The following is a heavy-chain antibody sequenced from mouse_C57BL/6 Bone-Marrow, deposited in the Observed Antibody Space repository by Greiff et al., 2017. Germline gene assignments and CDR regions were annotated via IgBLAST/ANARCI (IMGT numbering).Heavy chain of an antibody. CDR3: ARSYYGNYYYAMDY. V-gene: IGHV1-72*01. CDR1: GYTFTSYW. D-gene: IGHD2-1*01. Sequence: QVQLKQPGAELVKPGASVKLSCKASGYTFTSYWMHWVKQRPGRGLEWIGRIDPNSGGTKYNEKFKSKATLTVDKPSSTAYMQLSSLTSEDSAVYYCARSYYGNYYYAMDYWGQGTSVTVSS. CDR2: IDPNSGGT. J-gene: IGHJ4*01.